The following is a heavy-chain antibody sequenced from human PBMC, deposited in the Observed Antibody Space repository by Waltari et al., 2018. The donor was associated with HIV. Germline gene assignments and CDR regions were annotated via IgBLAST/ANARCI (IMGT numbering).Heavy chain of an antibody. CDR3: ARGINWNDGGDWFDP. J-gene: IGHJ5*02. CDR2: IYTSGST. V-gene: IGHV4-4*07. D-gene: IGHD1-20*01. CDR1: GGSISSYY. Sequence: QVQLQESGPGLVKPSETLSLTCTVPGGSISSYYWRLIRQPAGKGLEWIGRIYTSGSTNYNPSLKSRVTMSVDTSKNQFSLKLSSVTAADTAVYYCARGINWNDGGDWFDPWGQGTLVTVSS.